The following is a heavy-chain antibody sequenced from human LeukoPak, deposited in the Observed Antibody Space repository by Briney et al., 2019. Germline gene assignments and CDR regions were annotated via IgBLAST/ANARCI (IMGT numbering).Heavy chain of an antibody. J-gene: IGHJ5*02. Sequence: ASVKVSCKASGYTFTAYYMHWVRQAPGQGLEWMGWIDPKSGGTKYAQKFQGRVTMTRDTSISTAYMELSRLGSDDTAVYYCARTTYRNCFAPGGQGPLVTVPS. CDR2: IDPKSGGT. D-gene: IGHD1-26*01. CDR3: ARTTYRNCFAP. CDR1: GYTFTAYY. V-gene: IGHV1-2*02.